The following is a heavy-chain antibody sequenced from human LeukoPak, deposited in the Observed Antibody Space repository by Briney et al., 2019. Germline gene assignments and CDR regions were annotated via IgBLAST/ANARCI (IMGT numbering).Heavy chain of an antibody. CDR2: LYYGGSA. D-gene: IGHD3-10*01. V-gene: IGHV4-59*01. CDR3: ARESFGAFDI. CDR1: GFTFSNYG. Sequence: GSLRLSXAASGFTFSNYGMHWIRQPPGKGLEWIGYLYYGGSANYNPSLKSRVTISVDTSKNQFSLKLSSVTAADTAVYYCARESFGAFDIWGHGAMVTVSS. J-gene: IGHJ3*02.